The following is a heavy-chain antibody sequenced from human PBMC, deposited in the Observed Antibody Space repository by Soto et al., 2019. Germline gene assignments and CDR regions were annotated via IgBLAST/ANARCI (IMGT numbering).Heavy chain of an antibody. Sequence: GGSLRLSCAASGFTFSSYAMHWVRQAPGKGLEWVAVISYDGSNKYYADSVKGRFTISRDNSKNTLYLQMNSLRAEDTAVYYCARERSYGSGSYAIYYYYGMDVWGQGTTVTVSS. J-gene: IGHJ6*02. CDR3: ARERSYGSGSYAIYYYYGMDV. D-gene: IGHD3-10*01. CDR1: GFTFSSYA. CDR2: ISYDGSNK. V-gene: IGHV3-30-3*01.